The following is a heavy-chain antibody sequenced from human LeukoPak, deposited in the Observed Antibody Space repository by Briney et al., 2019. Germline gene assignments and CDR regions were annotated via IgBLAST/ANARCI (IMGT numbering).Heavy chain of an antibody. CDR2: ISAYNGNT. D-gene: IGHD1-26*01. Sequence: ASVKVSCKASEYTFTGYYIHWVRQAPGQGLEWMGWISAYNGNTNYAQKLQGRVTMTTDTSTSTAYMELRSLRSDDTAVYYCARDMDSGPDFFDYWGLGTLVTVSS. J-gene: IGHJ4*02. V-gene: IGHV1-18*04. CDR3: ARDMDSGPDFFDY. CDR1: EYTFTGYY.